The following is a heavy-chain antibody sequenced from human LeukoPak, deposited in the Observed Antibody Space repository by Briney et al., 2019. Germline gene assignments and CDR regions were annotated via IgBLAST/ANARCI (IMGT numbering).Heavy chain of an antibody. V-gene: IGHV3-21*01. CDR3: ARDWASDY. CDR2: ISSSSGTYI. J-gene: IGHJ4*02. CDR1: GFTFNSYS. Sequence: GGSLRLSXAASGFTFNSYSMNWIRQAPGKGLEWVSSISSSSGTYIYYADSVKGRFTISRDNAQNSLFLQMNSLRAEDTAVYYCARDWASDYWGQGTLVTVSS. D-gene: IGHD7-27*01.